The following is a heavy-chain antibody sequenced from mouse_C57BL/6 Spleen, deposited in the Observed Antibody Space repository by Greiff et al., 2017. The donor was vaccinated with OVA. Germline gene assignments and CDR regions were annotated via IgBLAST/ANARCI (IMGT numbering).Heavy chain of an antibody. CDR2: IDPSDSYT. CDR3: ARITTVVDYFDY. V-gene: IGHV1-69*01. D-gene: IGHD1-1*01. CDR1: GYTFTSYW. Sequence: VQLQQPGAELVMPGASVKLSCKASGYTFTSYWMPWVKQRPGQGLEWIGEIDPSDSYTNYNQKFKGKSTLTVDKSSSTAYMQLSSLTSEDSAVYYCARITTVVDYFDYWGQGTTLTVSS. J-gene: IGHJ2*01.